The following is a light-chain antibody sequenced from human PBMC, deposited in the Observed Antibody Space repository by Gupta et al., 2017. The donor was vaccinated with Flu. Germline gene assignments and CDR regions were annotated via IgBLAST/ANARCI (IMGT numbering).Light chain of an antibody. J-gene: IGLJ2*01. Sequence: HSALTQPLSVAGSPGQSVTISSTGTSSDVGGYNYVSWYQQHPGKAPKLMIYDLSKRPSGVPDRFSGSKSGNTASLTISGLQAEDEADYYCCSYAGSAHVVFGGGTKLTVL. V-gene: IGLV2-11*01. CDR2: DLS. CDR3: CSYAGSAHVV. CDR1: SSDVGGYNY.